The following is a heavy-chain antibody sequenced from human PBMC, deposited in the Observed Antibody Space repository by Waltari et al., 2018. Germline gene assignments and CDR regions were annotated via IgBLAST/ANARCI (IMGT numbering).Heavy chain of an antibody. V-gene: IGHV4-4*07. Sequence: QVQLQESGPGLVKPSETLSLTCTVSGDSISTYYWSWIRQPAGKGLEWIGRFYNSGTTYYNPSRKSRVTMSVDTSNNQFSLKLDSVTAADTAVYYCARAKENWGRNAFDIWGQGTVLTVSS. D-gene: IGHD7-27*01. CDR2: FYNSGTT. J-gene: IGHJ3*02. CDR3: ARAKENWGRNAFDI. CDR1: GDSISTYY.